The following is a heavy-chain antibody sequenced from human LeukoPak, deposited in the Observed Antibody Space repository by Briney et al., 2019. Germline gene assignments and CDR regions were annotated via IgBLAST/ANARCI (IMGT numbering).Heavy chain of an antibody. J-gene: IGHJ4*02. Sequence: GGSLRLSCAASGFTFSSYEMNWVRQAPGKGLEWVSYISSSGSTIYYADSVKGRFTISRDNAKNSLYLQMNSLRAEDTAVYYCARVNPLNDYGDYGFDYWGQGTLVTVSS. V-gene: IGHV3-48*03. CDR3: ARVNPLNDYGDYGFDY. CDR1: GFTFSSYE. CDR2: ISSSGSTI. D-gene: IGHD4-17*01.